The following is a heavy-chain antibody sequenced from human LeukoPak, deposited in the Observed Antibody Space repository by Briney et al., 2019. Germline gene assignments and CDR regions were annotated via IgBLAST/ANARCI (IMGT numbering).Heavy chain of an antibody. V-gene: IGHV3-53*01. CDR1: GFSVSSNY. CDR3: ARLGDDYYGMDV. CDR2: IYSGGST. Sequence: GGSLRLSCAASGFSVSSNYMSWVRQAPGKGLEWVSVIYSGGSTYYADSVKGRFTISRDNSKNTLYLQMNSLRAEDTAVYYCARLGDDYYGMDVWGQGTTVTVSS. J-gene: IGHJ6*02. D-gene: IGHD2-21*02.